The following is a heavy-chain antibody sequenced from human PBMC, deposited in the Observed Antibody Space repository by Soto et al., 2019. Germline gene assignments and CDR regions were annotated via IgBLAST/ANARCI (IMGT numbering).Heavy chain of an antibody. CDR2: IYYSGST. V-gene: IGHV4-39*01. J-gene: IGHJ4*02. CDR3: ARQKGVLRYFDWLPHPNFDY. D-gene: IGHD3-9*01. CDR1: GGSISSSSYY. Sequence: SETLSFTCTVSGGSISSSSYYWGWIRQPPGKGLEWIGSIYYSGSTYYNPSLKSRVTISVDTSKNQFSLKLSSVTAADTAVYYCARQKGVLRYFDWLPHPNFDYWGQGTLVTVSS.